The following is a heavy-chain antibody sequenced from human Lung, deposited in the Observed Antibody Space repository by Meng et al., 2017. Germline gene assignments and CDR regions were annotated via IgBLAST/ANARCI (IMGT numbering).Heavy chain of an antibody. CDR3: ARGDYCGGDCYWFDY. V-gene: IGHV1-3*01. J-gene: IGHJ4*02. CDR1: GYTFTSYA. D-gene: IGHD2-21*02. Sequence: VQLVQVGVEGKKPWASGKVSCKASGYTFTSYAMHWVRQAPGQRLEWMGWINAGNGNTKYSQKFQGRVTITRDTSASTAYMELSSLRSEDTAVYYCARGDYCGGDCYWFDYWGQGTLVTVSS. CDR2: INAGNGNT.